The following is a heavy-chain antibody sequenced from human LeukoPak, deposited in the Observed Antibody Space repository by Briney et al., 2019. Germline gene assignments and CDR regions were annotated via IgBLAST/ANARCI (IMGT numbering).Heavy chain of an antibody. Sequence: SETLSLTCTVSGGSISSHYWSWIRQPPGKGLEWIGYIYYSGSTNYNPSLKSRVTISVDTSKNQFSLKLSSVTAADTAVYYCVSGYKGSFDYWGQGTLVTVSS. CDR1: GGSISSHY. CDR3: VSGYKGSFDY. D-gene: IGHD3-22*01. CDR2: IYYSGST. J-gene: IGHJ4*02. V-gene: IGHV4-59*11.